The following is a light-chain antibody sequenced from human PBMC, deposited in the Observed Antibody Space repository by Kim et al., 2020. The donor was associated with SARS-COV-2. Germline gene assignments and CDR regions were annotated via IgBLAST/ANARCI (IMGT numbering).Light chain of an antibody. CDR3: QQYNNWPPWT. J-gene: IGKJ1*01. CDR1: HSVSSN. CDR2: DAS. V-gene: IGKV3-15*01. Sequence: VVMTQSPATLSVSPGERATLSCRASHSVSSNLAWYQQTPGQAPRLLIYDASTRATGIPARFTGSGSGTEFTLTISSLQSEDFALYYCQQYNNWPPWTFGQGTKVDIK.